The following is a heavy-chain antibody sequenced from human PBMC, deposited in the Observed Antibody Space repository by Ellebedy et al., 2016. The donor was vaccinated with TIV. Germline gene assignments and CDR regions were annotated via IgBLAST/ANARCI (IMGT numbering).Heavy chain of an antibody. V-gene: IGHV3-23*01. CDR1: GFSFSNFA. Sequence: GGSLRLSCGASGFSFSNFAMHWARQAPGKGLEWLSVISADGSSTYHADSVKGRFTITRDNSKNTLYLQMSRLRTEDTAVYFCAKGSSSGFNYDRVGFEYWGQGTLVTVSS. CDR3: AKGSSSGFNYDRVGFEY. D-gene: IGHD3-22*01. J-gene: IGHJ4*02. CDR2: ISADGSST.